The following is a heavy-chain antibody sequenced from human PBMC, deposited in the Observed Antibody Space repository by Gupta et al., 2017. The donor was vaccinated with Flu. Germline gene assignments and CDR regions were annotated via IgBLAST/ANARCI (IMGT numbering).Heavy chain of an antibody. CDR1: GGSISSYY. CDR2: IYYSGST. D-gene: IGHD6-6*01. V-gene: IGHV4-59*08. Sequence: QVQLQESGPGLVKPSETLSLTCTVSGGSISSYYWSWIRQPPGKGLEWIGYIYYSGSTNYNPSLKSRVTISVDTSKNQCSLKLSSVTAADTAVYYCARQSSSRAARPYGMDVGGQGTTVTVSS. CDR3: ARQSSSRAARPYGMDV. J-gene: IGHJ6*02.